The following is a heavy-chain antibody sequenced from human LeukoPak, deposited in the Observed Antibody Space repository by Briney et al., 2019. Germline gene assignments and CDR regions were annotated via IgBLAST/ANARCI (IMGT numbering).Heavy chain of an antibody. CDR2: IYYSGST. CDR1: GGSISSSSYY. Sequence: SETLSLTCTVSGGSISSSSYYWGWIRQPPGKGLEWIGSIYYSGSTYYNPSLKSRVTISVDTSKNQFSLKLSSVTAADTAVYYCAGHPQPSYSYGMGGAFDIWGQGTMVTVSS. J-gene: IGHJ3*02. D-gene: IGHD5-18*01. V-gene: IGHV4-39*01. CDR3: AGHPQPSYSYGMGGAFDI.